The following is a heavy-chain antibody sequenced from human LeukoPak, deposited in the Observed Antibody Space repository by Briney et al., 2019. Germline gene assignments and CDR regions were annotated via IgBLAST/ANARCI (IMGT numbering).Heavy chain of an antibody. CDR3: ARASGYCSSTSCHDAFDI. CDR1: GGTFSSYA. CDR2: IIPIFGIA. V-gene: IGHV1-69*04. Sequence: SVKVSCKASGGTFSSYAISWVRQAPGQGLEWMGRIIPIFGIANYAQKFQGRVTITADKSTSTAYMELSSLRSEDTAVYYCARASGYCSSTSCHDAFDIWGQGTMVTVSA. J-gene: IGHJ3*02. D-gene: IGHD2-2*03.